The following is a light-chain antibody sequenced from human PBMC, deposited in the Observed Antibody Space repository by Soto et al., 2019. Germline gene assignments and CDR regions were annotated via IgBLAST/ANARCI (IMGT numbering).Light chain of an antibody. V-gene: IGKV3-20*01. CDR3: QQYGSSPLT. CDR2: GAS. CDR1: ESFANNY. Sequence: EIVLTQTPGTLSLSPGERATLSCRASESFANNYLAWYQQKPGQAPRLLIYGASSRATGIPDRFSGSVSGTDYTLTISRLEPEDSAVYYCQQYGSSPLTFGGGTKVEIK. J-gene: IGKJ4*01.